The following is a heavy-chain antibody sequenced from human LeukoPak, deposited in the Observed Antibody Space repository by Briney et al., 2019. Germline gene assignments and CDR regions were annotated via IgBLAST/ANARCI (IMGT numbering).Heavy chain of an antibody. CDR1: DGSISSGTYY. D-gene: IGHD2-2*01. V-gene: IGHV4-30-2*01. CDR2: IHPTGTT. J-gene: IGHJ1*01. CDR3: ARVFHCSSTSCYSEYFQH. Sequence: TLSLTCTVSDGSISSGTYYWNWIRQPPGKGLEWIGHIHPTGTTYYNPSLKSRATMSADRSKNQFSLRLSSVTAADTAVYYCARVFHCSSTSCYSEYFQHWGQGTLVTVSS.